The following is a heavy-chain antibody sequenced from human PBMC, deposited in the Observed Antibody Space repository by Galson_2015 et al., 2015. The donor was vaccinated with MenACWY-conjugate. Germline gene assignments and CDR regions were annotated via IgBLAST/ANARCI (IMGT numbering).Heavy chain of an antibody. CDR3: ARDQDYGDSFDY. D-gene: IGHD4-17*01. CDR1: GYAFTSYG. Sequence: SVKVSCKASGYAFTSYGISWVRQAPGQGLEWMGWISAYNGNTNYAQKLQGRVTMTTDTSTSTAYMELRSLRSDDTAVYYCARDQDYGDSFDYWGQGTLVTVSS. CDR2: ISAYNGNT. J-gene: IGHJ4*02. V-gene: IGHV1-18*01.